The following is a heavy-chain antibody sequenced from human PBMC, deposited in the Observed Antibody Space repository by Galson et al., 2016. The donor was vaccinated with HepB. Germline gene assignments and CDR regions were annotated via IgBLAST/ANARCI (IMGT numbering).Heavy chain of an antibody. CDR3: AKTQSTTWWVFDY. Sequence: LRLSCAASGFTFTTYAMTWVRPAPGQGLEWVSAILGTGGKTYYADTVKGRFTIPTDNTKNTLYLQMKSLRAEDTAVYYCAKTQSTTWWVFDYWGQGTLVTVSS. CDR1: GFTFTTYA. CDR2: ILGTGGKT. D-gene: IGHD2-15*01. J-gene: IGHJ4*02. V-gene: IGHV3-23*01.